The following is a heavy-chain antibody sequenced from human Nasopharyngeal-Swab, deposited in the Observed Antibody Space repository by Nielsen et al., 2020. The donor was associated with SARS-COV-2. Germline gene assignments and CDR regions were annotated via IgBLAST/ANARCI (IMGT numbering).Heavy chain of an antibody. J-gene: IGHJ4*02. D-gene: IGHD3-16*02. CDR1: GYTFTGYY. Sequence: ASVKVSCKASGYTFTGYYMHWVRQAPGQGLEWMGRINPNSGGTNYAQKFQGRVTMTRDTSISTAYMELGRLRSDDTAVYYCARGDYIWGSYRSPFFDYWGQGTLVTVSS. CDR3: ARGDYIWGSYRSPFFDY. CDR2: INPNSGGT. V-gene: IGHV1-2*06.